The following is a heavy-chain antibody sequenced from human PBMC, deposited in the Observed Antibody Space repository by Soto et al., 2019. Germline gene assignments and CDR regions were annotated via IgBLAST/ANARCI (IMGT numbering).Heavy chain of an antibody. CDR3: ARDYDFWSGYYSGY. J-gene: IGHJ4*02. V-gene: IGHV1-18*04. Sequence: ASVKVSCKASGYTFTSYGISWLRQAPGQGLEWMGWISAYNGNTNYAQKLQGRVTMTTDTSTSTAYMELRSLRSDDTAVYYCARDYDFWSGYYSGYWGQGTLVTVSS. D-gene: IGHD3-3*01. CDR1: GYTFTSYG. CDR2: ISAYNGNT.